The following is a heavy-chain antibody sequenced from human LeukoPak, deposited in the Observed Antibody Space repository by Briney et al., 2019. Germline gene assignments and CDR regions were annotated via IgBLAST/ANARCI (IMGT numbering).Heavy chain of an antibody. D-gene: IGHD3-10*01. CDR2: IYPGDSDT. Sequence: GESLKISCKGSGYSFTSYWIGWVRQMPGKGLEWMGIIYPGDSDTRYSPSFQGQVTISADQSISTAYLQWSSLKASDTAMYYCARRSDYGSGSYYTWYFDLWGRGTLVTVSS. CDR3: ARRSDYGSGSYYTWYFDL. J-gene: IGHJ2*01. CDR1: GYSFTSYW. V-gene: IGHV5-51*01.